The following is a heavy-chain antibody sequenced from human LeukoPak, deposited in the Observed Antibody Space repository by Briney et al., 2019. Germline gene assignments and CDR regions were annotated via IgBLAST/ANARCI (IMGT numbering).Heavy chain of an antibody. D-gene: IGHD3-3*01. V-gene: IGHV3-7*01. CDR2: LKQEGSEN. J-gene: IGHJ4*02. CDR3: ATDTWSGYSRTKTYYFDY. CDR1: GFTFSSHW. Sequence: GGSLRLSCAASGFTFSSHWMSSGRQAPGKGLEWVANLKQEGSENNDVDSVKGRFTRSRDNAKNSLYLQMNSLRAEDTAVDYCATDTWSGYSRTKTYYFDYWGQGTLVTVSS.